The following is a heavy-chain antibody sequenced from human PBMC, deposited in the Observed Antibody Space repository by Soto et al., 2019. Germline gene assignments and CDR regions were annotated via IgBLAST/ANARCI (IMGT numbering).Heavy chain of an antibody. V-gene: IGHV4-61*01. CDR3: ASYQLGL. J-gene: IGHJ4*02. CDR2: MHHNGIT. D-gene: IGHD1-7*01. Sequence: QVKLQESGPGLAKPSETLSLTCTVSGGSVSSGNYYWSWTRQPPGKGLEWIGYMHHNGITNYNPSHKSRVTISIDTSKNQLSLKMTSVTAADTAGYYCASYQLGLWGQGTLVTVSS. CDR1: GGSVSSGNYY.